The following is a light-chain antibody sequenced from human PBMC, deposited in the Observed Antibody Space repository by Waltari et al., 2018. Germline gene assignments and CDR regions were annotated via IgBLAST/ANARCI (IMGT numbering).Light chain of an antibody. J-gene: IGLJ1*01. V-gene: IGLV1-40*01. Sequence: QSVLTQPPSLYGAPGQRVTICCTGSSPNLGPGYGVQLYQQFPGTAPKLLIYDKTNRPSGVPARFSGSKSGTSASLAITGLQAEDEADYYCQSYDSSLRGFYVFGTGTKVTV. CDR3: QSYDSSLRGFYV. CDR1: SPNLGPGYG. CDR2: DKT.